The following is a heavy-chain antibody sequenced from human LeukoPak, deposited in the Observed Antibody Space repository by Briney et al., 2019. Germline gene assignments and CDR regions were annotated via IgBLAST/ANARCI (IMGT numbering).Heavy chain of an antibody. CDR2: IYAGGTT. J-gene: IGHJ5*02. V-gene: IGHV3-53*01. D-gene: IGHD6-19*01. CDR3: ARDSSGWYDH. CDR1: GFTVSTNY. Sequence: GGSLRLSCAASGFTVSTNYMSWVGQAPGRGLEGVSVIYAGGTTYYAGYVRGRFTISRDNSKNTLYLQMNSLRDEDTAVYYCARDSSGWYDHWGQGTLVTVSS.